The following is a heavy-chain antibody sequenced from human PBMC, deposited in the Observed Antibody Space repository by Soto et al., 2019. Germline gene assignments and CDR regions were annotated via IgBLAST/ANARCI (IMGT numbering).Heavy chain of an antibody. CDR2: IYYTGTT. CDR3: ASTTGTTSTYFDY. J-gene: IGHJ4*02. Sequence: SETLSLTCTVSGGSITSYFWSWIRQPPGKGLEWIAYIYYTGTTNYNPSLNSRVTISINTSKSQFSLKLNYVTAADTAMYYCASTTGTTSTYFDYWGQGALVTVSS. CDR1: GGSITSYF. D-gene: IGHD1-1*01. V-gene: IGHV4-59*08.